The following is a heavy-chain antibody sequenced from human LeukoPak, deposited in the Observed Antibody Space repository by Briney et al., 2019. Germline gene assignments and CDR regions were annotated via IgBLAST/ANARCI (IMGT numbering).Heavy chain of an antibody. Sequence: PSETLSLTCTVSGGSISSYYWNWIRQPPGKGLEWIGYIYYSGSTNYNPSLKSRVTISVDTSKNQFSLKLSSVTAADTAVHYCTRGGWYPESFQHWGQGTLVTVSS. J-gene: IGHJ1*01. D-gene: IGHD6-19*01. CDR3: TRGGWYPESFQH. CDR2: IYYSGST. CDR1: GGSISSYY. V-gene: IGHV4-59*01.